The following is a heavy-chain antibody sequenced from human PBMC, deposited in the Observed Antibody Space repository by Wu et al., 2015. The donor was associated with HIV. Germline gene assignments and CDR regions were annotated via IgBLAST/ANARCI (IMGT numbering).Heavy chain of an antibody. CDR1: GYTFTGYY. Sequence: QVQLVQSGTEVKRPRASVKVSCKTSGYTFTGYYMHWVRQAPGQGLEWMGWINPNSGGTNYAQKFQGRVTMTRDTSISTAYMELSRLRSDDTAVYYCARWYASGWIPLPVFRLLYLWGRRDNGHRLF. V-gene: IGHV1-2*02. CDR2: INPNSGGT. CDR3: ARWYASGWIPLPVFRLLYL. D-gene: IGHD6-19*01. J-gene: IGHJ3*01.